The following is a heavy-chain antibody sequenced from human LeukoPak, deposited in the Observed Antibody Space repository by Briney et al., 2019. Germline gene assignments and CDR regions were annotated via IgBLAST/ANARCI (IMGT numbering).Heavy chain of an antibody. CDR1: GFTFSSYA. CDR2: ISGSGGST. D-gene: IGHD6-19*01. V-gene: IGHV3-23*01. CDR3: AKGPAGPRTFNYFDY. Sequence: PGGSLRLCCAASGFTFSSYAMSWVRQAPGKGLEWVSAISGSGGSTYYADSVKGRFTISRDNSKNTLYLQMNSLRAEDTAVYYCAKGPAGPRTFNYFDYWGQGTLVTVSS. J-gene: IGHJ4*02.